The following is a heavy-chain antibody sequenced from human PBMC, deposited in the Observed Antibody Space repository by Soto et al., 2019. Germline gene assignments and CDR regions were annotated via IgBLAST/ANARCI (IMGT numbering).Heavy chain of an antibody. V-gene: IGHV1-18*04. CDR1: GYTFASYD. CDR2: ISGYNGNT. D-gene: IGHD2-2*01. CDR3: ARVNCSSTSCATLHYYYGMDV. Sequence: ASVKVSCKASGYTFASYDINWVRQAPGQGPEWMGWISGYNGNTNYAQKFQGRLTMTTDTSTSTAYMELRSLRSDDTAVYYCARVNCSSTSCATLHYYYGMDVWGQGTTVTVSS. J-gene: IGHJ6*02.